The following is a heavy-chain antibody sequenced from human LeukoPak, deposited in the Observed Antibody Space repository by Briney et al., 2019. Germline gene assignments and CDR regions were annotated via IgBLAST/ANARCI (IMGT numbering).Heavy chain of an antibody. Sequence: PGGSLRLSCAASGFTFSSYAISWVRQAPGKGLEWVSTISGSGTSTYFADSVKGRFTISRDNSKNTLSLQMNSLRAEDTAVYYCARYCSGGRCYSGLDPWGQGALVTVSS. J-gene: IGHJ5*02. CDR1: GFTFSSYA. CDR2: ISGSGTST. V-gene: IGHV3-23*01. CDR3: ARYCSGGRCYSGLDP. D-gene: IGHD2-15*01.